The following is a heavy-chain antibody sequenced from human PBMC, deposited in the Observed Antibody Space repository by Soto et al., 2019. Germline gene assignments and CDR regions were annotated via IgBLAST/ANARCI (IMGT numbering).Heavy chain of an antibody. CDR2: ISAYNGNT. Sequence: GASVKVSCKASGYTFTSYGISWVRQAPGQGLEWMGWISAYNGNTNYAQKLQGRVTMTTDTSTSTAYMELRSLRSDDTAVYYCAREPYRYIDILTGRSFDYWGQGTLVTVSS. CDR1: GYTFTSYG. D-gene: IGHD3-9*01. J-gene: IGHJ4*02. CDR3: AREPYRYIDILTGRSFDY. V-gene: IGHV1-18*01.